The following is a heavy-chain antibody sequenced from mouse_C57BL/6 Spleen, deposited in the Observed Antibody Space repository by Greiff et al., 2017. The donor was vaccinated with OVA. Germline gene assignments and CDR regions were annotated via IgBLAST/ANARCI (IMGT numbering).Heavy chain of an antibody. CDR2: IYPGSGST. J-gene: IGHJ1*03. CDR3: AGSTVVARWYFDV. Sequence: QVQLQQSGAELVKPGASVKMSCKASGYTFTSYWITWVKQRPGQGLEWIGDIYPGSGSTNYNEKFKSKATLTVDTSSSTAYMQLSSLTSEDSAVYYCAGSTVVARWYFDVWGTGTTVTVSS. D-gene: IGHD1-1*01. CDR1: GYTFTSYW. V-gene: IGHV1-55*01.